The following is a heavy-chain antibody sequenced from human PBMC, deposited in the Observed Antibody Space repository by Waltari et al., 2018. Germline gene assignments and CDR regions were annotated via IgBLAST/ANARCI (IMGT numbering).Heavy chain of an antibody. CDR2: ISGSGGST. V-gene: IGHV3-23*01. CDR3: AKGGSYTESFDY. Sequence: EVQLLESGGGLVQPGGSLRLSCAASGFTFSSYAMSWVRQAPGKGLEWVSAISGSGGSTYYADSVKGRFTISRDNSKNTLYLQMNSLRAEDTAAYYCAKGGSYTESFDYWGQGTLVTVSS. CDR1: GFTFSSYA. D-gene: IGHD1-26*01. J-gene: IGHJ4*02.